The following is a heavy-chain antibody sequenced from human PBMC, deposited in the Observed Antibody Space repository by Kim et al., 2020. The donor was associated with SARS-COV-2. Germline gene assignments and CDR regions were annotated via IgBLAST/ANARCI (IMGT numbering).Heavy chain of an antibody. CDR3: ATQLTYYDFWGGYYDYYYGMDV. CDR1: GFTFSSYG. CDR2: ISYDGSNK. J-gene: IGHJ6*02. D-gene: IGHD3-3*01. V-gene: IGHV3-30*03. Sequence: GGSLRLSCAASGFTFSSYGMHWVRQAPGKGLEWVAVISYDGSNKYYADSVKGRFTISRDNSKNTLYLQMNSLRAEDTAVYYCATQLTYYDFWGGYYDYYYGMDVWGQGDTVTVSS.